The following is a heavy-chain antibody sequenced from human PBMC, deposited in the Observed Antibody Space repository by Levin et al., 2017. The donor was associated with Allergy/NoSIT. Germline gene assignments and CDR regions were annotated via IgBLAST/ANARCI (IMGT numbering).Heavy chain of an antibody. V-gene: IGHV3-7*01. CDR3: SSCNHWRNGWFDP. D-gene: IGHD6-13*01. CDR2: IKQDGSEK. Sequence: GGSLRLSCAASGFTFSSYWMSWVRQAPGKGLEWVANIKQDGSEKYYVDSVKGRFTISRDNAKNSLYLQMNSLRAEDTAVYYCSSCNHWRNGWFDPWGQGTLVTVS. CDR1: GFTFSSYW. J-gene: IGHJ5*02.